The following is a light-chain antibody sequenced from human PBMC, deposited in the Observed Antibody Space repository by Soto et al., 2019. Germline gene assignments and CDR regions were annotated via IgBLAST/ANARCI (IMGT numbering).Light chain of an antibody. CDR3: CSYAGGYSPYV. CDR1: SNDVGGHNF. CDR2: EVT. J-gene: IGLJ1*01. V-gene: IGLV2-8*01. Sequence: QSVLTQPPSASESPGQSVTISCTGTSNDVGGHNFVSWYQQHPGRAHKLIIYEVTQRPSGVPDRFSGSKSGSTASLTVSGLQTEDEADYYCCSYAGGYSPYVFGTG.